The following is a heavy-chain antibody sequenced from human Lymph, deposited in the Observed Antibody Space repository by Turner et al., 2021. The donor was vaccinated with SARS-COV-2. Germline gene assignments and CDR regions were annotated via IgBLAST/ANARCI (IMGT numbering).Heavy chain of an antibody. J-gene: IGHJ6*02. Sequence: QVQLVQSRAEVQKPGASVKVSCKAPGYTFTSYDINWVRQATGQGLEWMGWMNQNSGNTGYAQKFQGRVTMTRNTPISTAYMELSSLRSEDTAVYYCARGRYSGGGMDVWGQGTTVTVSS. D-gene: IGHD1-26*01. CDR2: MNQNSGNT. CDR1: GYTFTSYD. V-gene: IGHV1-8*02. CDR3: ARGRYSGGGMDV.